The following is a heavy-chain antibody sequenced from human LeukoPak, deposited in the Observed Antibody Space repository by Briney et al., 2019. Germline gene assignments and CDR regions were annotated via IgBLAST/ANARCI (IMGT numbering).Heavy chain of an antibody. CDR3: ARAALIAAAGRSWFDP. Sequence: SETLSLTCAVYGGSYSGYYWSWIRQPPGKGLEWIGKINHSGSTNYNPSLKSRVTISVDTSKNQFSLKLSSVTAADTAVYYCARAALIAAAGRSWFDPWGQGTLVTVSS. J-gene: IGHJ5*02. CDR1: GGSYSGYY. D-gene: IGHD6-13*01. CDR2: INHSGST. V-gene: IGHV4-34*01.